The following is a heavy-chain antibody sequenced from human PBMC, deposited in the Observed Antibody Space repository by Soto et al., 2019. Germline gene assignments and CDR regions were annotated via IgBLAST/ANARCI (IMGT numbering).Heavy chain of an antibody. CDR1: CGSISSYY. V-gene: IGHV4-59*01. Sequence: SSETLSLTWTVSCGSISSYYWSWIRQPPGKGLEWIGYIHYTGSTNYNPSLKSRVTISVATSKRQVFLKLRSVIAADTAVYYCARDPHRYRSSSSCPSRGALDFWGQGTVVTVSS. J-gene: IGHJ3*01. D-gene: IGHD2-2*01. CDR2: IHYTGST. CDR3: ARDPHRYRSSSSCPSRGALDF.